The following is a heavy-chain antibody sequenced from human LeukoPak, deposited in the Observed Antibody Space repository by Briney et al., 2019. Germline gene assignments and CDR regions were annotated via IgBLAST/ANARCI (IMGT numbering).Heavy chain of an antibody. CDR1: GGSFSGYY. V-gene: IGHV4-34*01. D-gene: IGHD2-2*01. J-gene: IGHJ4*02. CDR3: ARGCSSTSCPGLFDY. Sequence: PSETLSLTCAVYGGSFSGYYWSWIRQPPGKGLEWIGEINHSGSTNYNPSLKSRVTISVDTSKNQFSLKLSSVTAADTAVYYCARGCSSTSCPGLFDYWGQGTLVTVSS. CDR2: INHSGST.